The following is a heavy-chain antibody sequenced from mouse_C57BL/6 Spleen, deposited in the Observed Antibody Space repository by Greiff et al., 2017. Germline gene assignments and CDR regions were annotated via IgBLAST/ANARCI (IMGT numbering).Heavy chain of an antibody. D-gene: IGHD2-4*01. CDR1: GYTFTDYY. Sequence: VQLQQSGPELVKPGASVKISCKASGYTFTDYYMNWVKQSHGKSLEWIGDINPNNGGTSYNQKFKGKATLTVDKSSSTAYMELRSLTSEDSAVYYCARLVYDYNYFDYWGQGTTLTVSS. CDR2: INPNNGGT. CDR3: ARLVYDYNYFDY. V-gene: IGHV1-26*01. J-gene: IGHJ2*01.